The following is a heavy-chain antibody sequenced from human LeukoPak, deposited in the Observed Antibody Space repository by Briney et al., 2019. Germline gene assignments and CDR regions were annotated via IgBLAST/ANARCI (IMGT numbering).Heavy chain of an antibody. CDR3: ARDLGELEWSYYFDY. V-gene: IGHV1-18*01. D-gene: IGHD1-1*01. CDR2: ISAYNGNT. J-gene: IGHJ4*02. CDR1: GYTFTSYG. Sequence: ASVKVSCKASGYTFTSYGISWVRQAPGQGLEWMGWISAYNGNTNYAQKLQGRVTMTTDTSTSTAYMELRSLRSDDTAVYYCARDLGELEWSYYFDYWGRGTLVTVSS.